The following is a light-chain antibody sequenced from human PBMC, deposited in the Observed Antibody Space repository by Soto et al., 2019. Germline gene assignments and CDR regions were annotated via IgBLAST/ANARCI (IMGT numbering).Light chain of an antibody. CDR3: QQRSNWPT. J-gene: IGKJ5*01. V-gene: IGKV3-11*01. CDR1: QSISFY. Sequence: PGEGATLSCRASQSISFYLTWYQHKPGQAPRLLIYDASNRATGIPARFSGSGYGTDFTLTISSLEPEDFAVYYCQQRSNWPTFGQGTRLEIK. CDR2: DAS.